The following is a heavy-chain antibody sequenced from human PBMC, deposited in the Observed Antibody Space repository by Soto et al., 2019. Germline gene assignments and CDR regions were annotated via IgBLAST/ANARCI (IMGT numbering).Heavy chain of an antibody. Sequence: ETLSLTCAVYGGSFSGYYWSWIRQPPGKGLEWIGEIKHSGSTNYNPSLKSRVTISADTSKNQFSLKLSSVTAADTAVYYCAKGKHPDYWGQGTLVTVSS. V-gene: IGHV4-34*01. CDR1: GGSFSGYY. CDR2: IKHSGST. J-gene: IGHJ4*02. CDR3: AKGKHPDY.